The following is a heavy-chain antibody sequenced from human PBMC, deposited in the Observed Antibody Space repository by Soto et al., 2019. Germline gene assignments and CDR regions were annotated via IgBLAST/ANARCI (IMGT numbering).Heavy chain of an antibody. V-gene: IGHV4-39*07. CDR3: ARDHEDDNWFDP. CDR2: IYYSGTT. CDR1: CDSITSNGYS. Sequence: SETMPLPYTVSCDSITSNGYSWAWIRQPPGKRLEWIGSIYYSGTTYYNPSLKSRVTISVDTSKNQFSLKLSSVTAADTAVYYCARDHEDDNWFDPWGQGTLVTVSS. J-gene: IGHJ5*02.